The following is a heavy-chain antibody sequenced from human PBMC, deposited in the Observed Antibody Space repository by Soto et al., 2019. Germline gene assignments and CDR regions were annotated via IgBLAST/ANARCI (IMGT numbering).Heavy chain of an antibody. Sequence: PSETLSLTCTVSGGSISIYYWSWIRQPPGKGLEWIGYIYYSGSTNYNPSLKSRVTISVDTSKNQFSLKLSSVTAADTAVYYCARDQRGPTHWFDPWCQGTLVTVTS. CDR3: ARDQRGPTHWFDP. D-gene: IGHD3-10*01. CDR1: GGSISIYY. V-gene: IGHV4-59*01. J-gene: IGHJ5*02. CDR2: IYYSGST.